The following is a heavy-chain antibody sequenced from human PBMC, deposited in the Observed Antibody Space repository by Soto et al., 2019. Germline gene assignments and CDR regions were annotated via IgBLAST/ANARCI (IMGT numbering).Heavy chain of an antibody. CDR2: IYYIGST. J-gene: IGHJ3*02. D-gene: IGHD3-22*01. V-gene: IGHV4-31*03. CDR3: ATQPHPNYYASSVPEFFFDI. Sequence: SETLSLTCTVCGGSISSGCYYWSWIRQHPGKGLEWIGYIYYIGSTYYNPSLKSRVTISVDTSKNQFSLKLSSVTAADTAVYYCATQPHPNYYASSVPEFFFDIWGQGIMVTVS. CDR1: GGSISSGCYY.